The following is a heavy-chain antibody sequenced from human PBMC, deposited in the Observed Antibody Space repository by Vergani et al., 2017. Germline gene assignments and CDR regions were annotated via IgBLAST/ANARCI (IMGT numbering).Heavy chain of an antibody. J-gene: IGHJ3*02. Sequence: QVKLQESGPGLVKPSETLSLTCTVSGASVNSGSYYWSWLRQPAGKRLEWIGRIHTNGVIHYNPSLNSRATISVDTSRNQISLKLTSVTATDTAIYFCARGNPYVDFDIWGQGTMITVSS. V-gene: IGHV4-61*02. CDR2: IHTNGVI. CDR1: GASVNSGSYY. D-gene: IGHD3-16*01. CDR3: ARGNPYVDFDI.